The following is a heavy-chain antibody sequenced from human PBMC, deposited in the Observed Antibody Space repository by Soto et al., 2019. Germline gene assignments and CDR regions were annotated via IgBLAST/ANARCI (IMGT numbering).Heavy chain of an antibody. CDR3: AKDGLATVTIANEFYYYYMDV. V-gene: IGHV3-23*01. J-gene: IGHJ6*03. CDR2: ISGSGGST. Sequence: GGSLRLSCAASGFTFSSYAMSWVRQAPGKGLEWVSAISGSGGSTYYADSVKGRFTISRDNSKNTLYLQMNSLRAEDTAVYYCAKDGLATVTIANEFYYYYMDVWGKGTTVTVSS. CDR1: GFTFSSYA. D-gene: IGHD4-17*01.